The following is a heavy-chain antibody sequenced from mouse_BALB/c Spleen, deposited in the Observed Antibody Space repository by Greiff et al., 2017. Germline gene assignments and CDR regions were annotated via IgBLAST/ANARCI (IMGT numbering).Heavy chain of an antibody. CDR2: ISSGGGNT. D-gene: IGHD2-1*01. Sequence: EVKLMESGGGLVKPGGSLKLSCAASGFTFSSYTMSWVRQTPEKRLEWVATISSGGGNTYYPDSVKGRFTISRDNAKNNLYLQMSSLRSEDTALYYCARSLLLSAMDYWGQGTSVTVSS. V-gene: IGHV5-9*03. CDR1: GFTFSSYT. J-gene: IGHJ4*01. CDR3: ARSLLLSAMDY.